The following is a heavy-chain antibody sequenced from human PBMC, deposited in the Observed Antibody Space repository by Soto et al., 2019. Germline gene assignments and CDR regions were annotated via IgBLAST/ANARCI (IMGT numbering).Heavy chain of an antibody. V-gene: IGHV3-7*01. CDR1: GFTFSRYS. CDR3: VRDGSSRWHFEP. D-gene: IGHD6-19*01. J-gene: IGHJ5*02. Sequence: PGRSLRLSCEASGFTFSRYSRSLIRQAPVKGLAWVANVKQDGSQSYLVESVKGRFTMSRDNAKNSLFLQMNSLRAEDPAGYYCVRDGSSRWHFEPWGEGTLVTVS. CDR2: VKQDGSQS.